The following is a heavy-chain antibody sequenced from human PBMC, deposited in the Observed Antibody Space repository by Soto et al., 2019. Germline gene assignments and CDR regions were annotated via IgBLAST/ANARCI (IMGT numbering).Heavy chain of an antibody. D-gene: IGHD2-2*03. Sequence: ASVKVSCKASGYTFTSYGISWVRQAPGQGLEWMGWISAYNGNTNYAQKLQGRVTMTTDTSTNTAYMELRSLRSDDTAVYYCARDSGYCSSTSCYRAYYYYYGMDVWGQGTTVTVSS. J-gene: IGHJ6*02. CDR1: GYTFTSYG. V-gene: IGHV1-18*01. CDR3: ARDSGYCSSTSCYRAYYYYYGMDV. CDR2: ISAYNGNT.